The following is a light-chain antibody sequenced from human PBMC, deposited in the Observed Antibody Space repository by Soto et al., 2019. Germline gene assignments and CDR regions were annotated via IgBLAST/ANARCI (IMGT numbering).Light chain of an antibody. J-gene: IGKJ1*01. CDR2: GAS. V-gene: IGKV3-15*01. Sequence: EILMTQSPVTLSVSPGERVTLSCRASQSISSKLAWYQQRPGQAPRLLIYGASTRATGIPSRFSGSGSGTEFTLTITSLQSEDNALYYCQQYYNWQPRFGQGTKVEIK. CDR1: QSISSK. CDR3: QQYYNWQPR.